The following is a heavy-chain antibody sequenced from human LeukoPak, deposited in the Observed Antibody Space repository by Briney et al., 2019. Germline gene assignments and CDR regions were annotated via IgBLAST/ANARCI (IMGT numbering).Heavy chain of an antibody. CDR3: ATDENYGDYVDY. Sequence: GGSLRLSCAASGFTFSSYAMSWVRQAPGKGLEWVSAISGSGSRTYYADSVKGRFTISRDNSKNTLYLQMNSLRAEDTAVYYCATDENYGDYVDYWGQGTLVTVSS. CDR1: GFTFSSYA. V-gene: IGHV3-23*01. D-gene: IGHD4-17*01. CDR2: ISGSGSRT. J-gene: IGHJ4*02.